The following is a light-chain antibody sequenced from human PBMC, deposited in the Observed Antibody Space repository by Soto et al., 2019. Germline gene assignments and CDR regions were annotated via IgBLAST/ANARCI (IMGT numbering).Light chain of an antibody. CDR3: KQYRYSPRLP. CDR2: DAS. Sequence: EIVLTQSPGTLSLSPGESATLSCRASQSVFSRYLAWYQQKPGQAPKLLIHDASTRATGIPDRFSGSGSGADFTLTISRLEPEDFAVYYCKQYRYSPRLPFAQGTRLEIK. V-gene: IGKV3-20*01. CDR1: QSVFSRY. J-gene: IGKJ5*01.